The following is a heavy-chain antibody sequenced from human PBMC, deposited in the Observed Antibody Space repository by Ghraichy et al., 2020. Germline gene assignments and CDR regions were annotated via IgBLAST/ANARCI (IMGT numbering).Heavy chain of an antibody. Sequence: GGSLRLSCAASGFTFSSYWMSWVRQAPGKGLEWVANIKQDGSEKYYVDSVKGRFTISRDNAKNSLYLQMNSLRAEDTAVYYCASYYGSGYYYGMDVWGQGTTVTVSS. CDR3: ASYYGSGYYYGMDV. J-gene: IGHJ6*02. CDR2: IKQDGSEK. CDR1: GFTFSSYW. V-gene: IGHV3-7*01. D-gene: IGHD1-26*01.